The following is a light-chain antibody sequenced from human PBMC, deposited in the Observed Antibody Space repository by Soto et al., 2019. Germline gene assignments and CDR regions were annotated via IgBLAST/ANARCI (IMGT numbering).Light chain of an antibody. CDR1: QSVSGSY. J-gene: IGKJ3*01. Sequence: EIVLTQSPGTLSLSPGERAALSCRASQSVSGSYVAWYQQKPGQAPRLLIYGASNRATGIPDRFSGSGSGTDFPLTITRLGPEDVAVYSCQQYGRSPFTFGPGTKVDIK. V-gene: IGKV3-20*01. CDR3: QQYGRSPFT. CDR2: GAS.